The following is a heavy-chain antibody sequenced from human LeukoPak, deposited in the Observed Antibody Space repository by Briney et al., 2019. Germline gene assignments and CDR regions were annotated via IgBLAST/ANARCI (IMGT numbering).Heavy chain of an antibody. Sequence: ASVKVSCKASGYTFTGYYMHWVRQAPGQGLEWMGWINPNSGGTNYAQKFQGRVTMTRDTSISTAYMELSRLRSDDTAVYYCARGLRITMIEAEEFGEPFPWGQGTLVTVSS. CDR3: ARGLRITMIEAEEFGEPFP. CDR1: GYTFTGYY. D-gene: IGHD3-22*01. V-gene: IGHV1-2*02. CDR2: INPNSGGT. J-gene: IGHJ4*02.